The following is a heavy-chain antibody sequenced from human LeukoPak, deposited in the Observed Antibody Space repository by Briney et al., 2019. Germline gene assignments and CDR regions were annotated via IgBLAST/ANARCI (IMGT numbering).Heavy chain of an antibody. J-gene: IGHJ4*02. D-gene: IGHD3-16*02. Sequence: GASLRLSCAASGFTFSSYAMSWVRQAPGKGLEWVSAISGSGGSTYYADSVKGRFTISRDNSKNTLYLQMNSLRAEDTAVYYRANNEDYDYVWGSYRPVDYWGQGTLVTVSS. CDR2: ISGSGGST. V-gene: IGHV3-23*01. CDR1: GFTFSSYA. CDR3: ANNEDYDYVWGSYRPVDY.